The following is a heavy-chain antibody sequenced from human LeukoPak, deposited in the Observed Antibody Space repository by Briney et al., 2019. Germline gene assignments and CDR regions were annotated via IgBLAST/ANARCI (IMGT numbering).Heavy chain of an antibody. D-gene: IGHD2-2*01. V-gene: IGHV4-4*07. Sequence: SETLSLTCTVSGGSISSYYWSWILQPAGKGLEWIGRIYTSGSTNYNPSLKSRVTMSVDTSKNQFSLKLSSVTAADTAVYYCARRYCSSTSCSFDYWGQGTLVTVSS. CDR1: GGSISSYY. J-gene: IGHJ4*02. CDR2: IYTSGST. CDR3: ARRYCSSTSCSFDY.